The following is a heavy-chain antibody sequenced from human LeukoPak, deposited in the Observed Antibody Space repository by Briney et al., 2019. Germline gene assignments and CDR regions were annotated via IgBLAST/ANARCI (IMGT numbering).Heavy chain of an antibody. J-gene: IGHJ4*02. CDR2: LYYRGDT. D-gene: IGHD2-2*01. CDR3: AGLDIVVVRAAVDY. CDR1: GGSISNNNYY. V-gene: IGHV4-39*01. Sequence: PSETLSLTCSVSGGSISNNNYYWGWIRQSPGRGLEWIGSLYYRGDTFYNPCLKSRVTISVDTSKNQFSLKLSAVTAADTAVYYCAGLDIVVVRAAVDYWGQGTLVTVSS.